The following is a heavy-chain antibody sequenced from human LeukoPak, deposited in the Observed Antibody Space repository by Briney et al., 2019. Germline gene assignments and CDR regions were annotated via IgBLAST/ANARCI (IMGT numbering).Heavy chain of an antibody. CDR3: ARRAGAYSHPYDY. V-gene: IGHV3-23*01. Sequence: GGSLRLSCAASGFTFSSYGMHWVRQAPGKGLEWVSAISGSGGSTYYADSVKGRFTISRDNSKNTLYLQMNSLRAEDTAVYYCARRAGAYSHPYDYWGQGTLVTVSS. CDR2: ISGSGGST. J-gene: IGHJ4*02. CDR1: GFTFSSYG. D-gene: IGHD4/OR15-4a*01.